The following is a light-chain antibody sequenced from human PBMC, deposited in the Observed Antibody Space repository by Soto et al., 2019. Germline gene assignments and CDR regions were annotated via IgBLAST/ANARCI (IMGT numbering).Light chain of an antibody. V-gene: IGLV1-40*01. CDR1: SSNIGANHD. Sequence: QSVRTQPPSVSGAPGQRVTISCTGSSSNIGANHDVHWYQQLPGTAPKLLIYDNSNRPSGVPDRFSGSKSGTSASLAITGLQAEDEADYYCQSYDSSLGYVFGTGTKLTVL. CDR3: QSYDSSLGYV. CDR2: DNS. J-gene: IGLJ1*01.